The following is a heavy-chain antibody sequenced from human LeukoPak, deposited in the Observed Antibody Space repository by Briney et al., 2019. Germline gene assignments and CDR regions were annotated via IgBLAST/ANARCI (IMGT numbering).Heavy chain of an antibody. CDR1: GGTFTSYA. J-gene: IGHJ4*02. CDR3: ARSIFYGDYAPWYYFDY. Sequence: GASVKVSCKASGGTFTSYAISWVRQAPGQGLEWMGGIIPIFGTGNYAQKFQGKVTITTDESTSTAYMELSSLRSEDTAVYYCARSIFYGDYAPWYYFDYWGQGTLVTVSS. V-gene: IGHV1-69*05. D-gene: IGHD4-17*01. CDR2: IIPIFGTG.